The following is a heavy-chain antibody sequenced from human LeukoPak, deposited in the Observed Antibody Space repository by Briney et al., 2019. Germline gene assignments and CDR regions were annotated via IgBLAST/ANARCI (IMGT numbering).Heavy chain of an antibody. CDR1: GYTFTSYG. D-gene: IGHD3-22*01. J-gene: IGHJ3*02. CDR2: ISAYNGNT. Sequence: ASVKLSCKASGYTFTSYGISWERQAPGQGLEWMGWISAYNGNTNYAQKLQGRVTMTTDTSTSTAYMELRSLRSDDTAVYYCARDTGDSSGYGPEAFDIWGQGTMVTVSS. V-gene: IGHV1-18*01. CDR3: ARDTGDSSGYGPEAFDI.